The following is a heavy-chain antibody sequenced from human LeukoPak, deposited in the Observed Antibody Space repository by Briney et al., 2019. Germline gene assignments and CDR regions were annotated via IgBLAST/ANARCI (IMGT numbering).Heavy chain of an antibody. CDR3: ARDPHDYGPKGGWFDP. V-gene: IGHV4-4*07. CDR1: GGSISSYY. J-gene: IGHJ5*02. Sequence: SETLSLTCTVSGGSISSYYWSWLRQPAGKGLEWIGRIYTSGSTNYNPSLKSRVTMSVDTSKNQFSLKLSSVTAADTAVYYCARDPHDYGPKGGWFDPWGQGTLVTVSS. CDR2: IYTSGST. D-gene: IGHD4-17*01.